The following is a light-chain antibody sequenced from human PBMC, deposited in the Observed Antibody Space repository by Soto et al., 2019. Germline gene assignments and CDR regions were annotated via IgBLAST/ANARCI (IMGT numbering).Light chain of an antibody. CDR2: WAS. Sequence: EIVMTQSPDFLAVTLGERANINSKSSQSLLYSSNNKNFLAWYQQRPGQPLKLLIHWASTRESGVPDRFSGSGYATDFPLTSSSLQGEDGAVYYCQNYYATHLSFGQGTMVEVK. CDR3: QNYYATHLS. CDR1: QSLLYSSNNKNF. J-gene: IGKJ1*01. V-gene: IGKV4-1*01.